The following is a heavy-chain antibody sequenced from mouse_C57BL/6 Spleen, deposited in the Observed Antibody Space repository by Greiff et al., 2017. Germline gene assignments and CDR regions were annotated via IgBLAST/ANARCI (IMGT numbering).Heavy chain of an antibody. CDR2: ISSGSSTI. CDR3: ARPSNYYGSSYWYFDV. Sequence: EVQLVESGGGLVKPGGSLKLSCAASGFTFSDYGMHWVRQAPEKGLEWVAYISSGSSTIDYADTVKGRFTISRDNAKNTLFLQMTSLRSEDTAMYYCARPSNYYGSSYWYFDVWGTGTTVTVSS. V-gene: IGHV5-17*01. J-gene: IGHJ1*03. CDR1: GFTFSDYG. D-gene: IGHD1-1*01.